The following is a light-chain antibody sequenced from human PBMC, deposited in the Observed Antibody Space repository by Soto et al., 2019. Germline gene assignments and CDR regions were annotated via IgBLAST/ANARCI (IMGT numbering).Light chain of an antibody. CDR2: GAS. CDR1: QSVDSK. CDR3: QHYSTWLWT. V-gene: IGKV3-15*01. Sequence: EIVMTQSPATLSVSPGERATLSCRASQSVDSKLAWYQQKPGQGPRLLIYGASSRATGIPARFRGSGSGTEFTLTISSLHSEDFAVYYCQHYSTWLWTFGQGTKVEIK. J-gene: IGKJ1*01.